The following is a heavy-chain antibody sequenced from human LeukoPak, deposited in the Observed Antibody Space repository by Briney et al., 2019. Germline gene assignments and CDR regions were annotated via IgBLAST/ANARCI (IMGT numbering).Heavy chain of an antibody. CDR2: INHSGST. CDR3: ARDGYCSSTSCYRMGWFDP. D-gene: IGHD2-2*01. J-gene: IGHJ5*02. Sequence: SETLSLTCAVYGGSFSGYYWSWIRQPPGKGLEWIGEINHSGSTNYNPSLKSRVTISVDTSKNQFSLKLSSVTAADTAVYYCARDGYCSSTSCYRMGWFDPWGQGTLVTVSS. V-gene: IGHV4-34*01. CDR1: GGSFSGYY.